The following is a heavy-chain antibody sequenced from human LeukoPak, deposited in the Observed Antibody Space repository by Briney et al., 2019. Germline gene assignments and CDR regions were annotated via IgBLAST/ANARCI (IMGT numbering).Heavy chain of an antibody. D-gene: IGHD4-23*01. J-gene: IGHJ4*02. CDR1: GFTFSSYA. Sequence: GGSLRLSCAASGFTFSSYAMSWVRQAPGKGLEWVSAISGSGGSTYYADSVKGRFTISRDNSKNTLYLQMNSLRAEDTAVYYCATVLPHYGGNSRFDYWGQGTLVTVSS. CDR2: ISGSGGST. V-gene: IGHV3-23*01. CDR3: ATVLPHYGGNSRFDY.